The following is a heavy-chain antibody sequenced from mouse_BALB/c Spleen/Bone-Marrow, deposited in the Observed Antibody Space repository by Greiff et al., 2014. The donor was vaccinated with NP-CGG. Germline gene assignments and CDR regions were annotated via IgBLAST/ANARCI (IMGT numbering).Heavy chain of an antibody. CDR2: LNSNGGSP. Sequence: VPLKESGGGLVQPGGSLKLSCAASGFTFSSYGMSWVRQTPDKRLELVATLNSNGGSPYYPDSVKGRFTISRDTAKNTLYLQMSSLKSEETAMYYCVRGNYGNYVDYFDFWGQGTTLTVSS. D-gene: IGHD2-1*01. V-gene: IGHV5-6-3*01. CDR3: VRGNYGNYVDYFDF. J-gene: IGHJ2*01. CDR1: GFTFSSYG.